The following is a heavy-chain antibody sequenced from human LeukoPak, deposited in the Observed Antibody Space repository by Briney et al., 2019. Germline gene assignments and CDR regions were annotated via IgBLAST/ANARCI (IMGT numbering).Heavy chain of an antibody. CDR2: ISSSSTYI. CDR1: GFTFRSYS. CDR3: TRATYCGGDCYDASDL. J-gene: IGHJ3*01. Sequence: GGSLRLSCRASGFTFRSYSLHWVRQAPGKGLEWVSSISSSSTYIYYADAVKGRFTISRDNAKNSLYLQMNSLRAEDTAVYYCTRATYCGGDCYDASDLWGQGTMVTVSS. V-gene: IGHV3-21*01. D-gene: IGHD2-21*02.